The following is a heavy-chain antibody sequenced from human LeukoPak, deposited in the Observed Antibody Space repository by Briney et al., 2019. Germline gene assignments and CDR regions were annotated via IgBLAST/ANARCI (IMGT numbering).Heavy chain of an antibody. CDR3: AREKSSSYGLAQH. V-gene: IGHV4-38-2*02. D-gene: IGHD3-22*01. Sequence: PSETLSLTCTVSGYSISSAYYWGWIRQPPGEGLEWIGSIYHSGSTYYNPSLKSRVTMSVDTSKNQLSLKLSSVTAADTAVYYCAREKSSSYGLAQHWGQGTLVTVSS. CDR2: IYHSGST. J-gene: IGHJ1*01. CDR1: GYSISSAYY.